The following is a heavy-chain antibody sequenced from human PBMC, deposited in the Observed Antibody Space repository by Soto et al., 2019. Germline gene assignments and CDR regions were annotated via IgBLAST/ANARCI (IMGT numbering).Heavy chain of an antibody. Sequence: QVQLVQSGAEVKEPGSAVKVSCKAPADSFSSYGISWVRQAPGQGLEWMGGIIPIFGTTNYAEKFQARVTITADESTNTAYMELSSLRSEDTALYYCARVFPDGWVEPGVVRGYLDTWGRGTRVTVSS. V-gene: IGHV1-69*01. CDR3: ARVFPDGWVEPGVVRGYLDT. D-gene: IGHD3-3*01. J-gene: IGHJ4*02. CDR2: IIPIFGTT. CDR1: ADSFSSYG.